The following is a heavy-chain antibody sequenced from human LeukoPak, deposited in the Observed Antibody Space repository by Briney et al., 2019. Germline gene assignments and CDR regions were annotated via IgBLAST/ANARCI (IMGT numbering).Heavy chain of an antibody. J-gene: IGHJ4*02. V-gene: IGHV3-23*01. CDR2: TSDRAGSS. CDR3: ANNRIVGITPLDY. D-gene: IGHD1-26*01. Sequence: GGSLRLSCVASGFTFSTYGMSWVRQAPGKGLEWVSTTSDRAGSSSYSDSAKGRFTISRDNSKNTLYLQMNSLRAEDTAVYYCANNRIVGITPLDYWGQGTLVIVSS. CDR1: GFTFSTYG.